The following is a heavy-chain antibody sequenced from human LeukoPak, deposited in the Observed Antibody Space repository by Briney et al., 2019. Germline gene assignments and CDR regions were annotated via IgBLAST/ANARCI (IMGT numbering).Heavy chain of an antibody. CDR1: GYTFTSYG. CDR3: ARTYYSASGSYTY. Sequence: ASVKVSCKASGYTFTSYGISWVRQAPGQRLEWMGWINAGNGNTKYSQKFEGRVTITRDTSASTAYMELSSLISEDTAVYYCARTYYSASGSYTYWGQGTLVTVSS. CDR2: INAGNGNT. D-gene: IGHD3-10*01. V-gene: IGHV1-3*01. J-gene: IGHJ4*02.